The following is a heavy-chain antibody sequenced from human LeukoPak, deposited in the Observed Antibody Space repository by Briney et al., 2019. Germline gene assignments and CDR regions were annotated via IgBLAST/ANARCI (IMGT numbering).Heavy chain of an antibody. V-gene: IGHV1-46*01. Sequence: ASVKVSCKASGYTFTSYAMNWVRQAPGQGLEWMGIINPSGGSTSYAQKFQGRVTMTRDMSTSTVYMELSSLRSEDTAVYYCARAWISITMVRGVISAFDYWGQGTLVTVSS. CDR3: ARAWISITMVRGVISAFDY. CDR2: INPSGGST. CDR1: GYTFTSYA. D-gene: IGHD3-10*01. J-gene: IGHJ4*02.